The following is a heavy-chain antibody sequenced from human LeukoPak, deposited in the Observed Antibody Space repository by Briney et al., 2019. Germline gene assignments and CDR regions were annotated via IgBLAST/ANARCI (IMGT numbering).Heavy chain of an antibody. D-gene: IGHD3-3*01. CDR3: ARGRHDFWSGYYPIDY. J-gene: IGHJ4*02. CDR1: GGSFSGYY. CDR2: INHSGST. Sequence: SETLSLTCAVYGGSFSGYYWSWIRQPPGKGLEWIGEINHSGSTNYNPSLKSRVTISVDTSKSQFSLKLSSVTAADTAVYYCARGRHDFWSGYYPIDYWGQGTLVTVSS. V-gene: IGHV4-34*01.